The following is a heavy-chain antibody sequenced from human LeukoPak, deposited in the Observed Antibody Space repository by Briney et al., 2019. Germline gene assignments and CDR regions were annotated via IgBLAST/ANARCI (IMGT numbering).Heavy chain of an antibody. Sequence: HGAPLQISCKGSGSIFTTYWIAGGRQLPGGAKDWMGIIYPGDPEIRYSPSFQGQVTISADRSISTAYLQWSSLKASDTAMYYCARLHCSGGNCYSGSAYYFDYWGPGTLVTVSS. J-gene: IGHJ4*02. CDR1: GSIFTTYW. CDR2: IYPGDPEI. D-gene: IGHD2-15*01. CDR3: ARLHCSGGNCYSGSAYYFDY. V-gene: IGHV5-51*01.